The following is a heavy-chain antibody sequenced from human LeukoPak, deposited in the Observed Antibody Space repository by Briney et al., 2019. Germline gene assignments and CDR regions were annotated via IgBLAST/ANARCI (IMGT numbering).Heavy chain of an antibody. V-gene: IGHV4-30-4*01. J-gene: IGHJ1*01. CDR1: GGSISSGDYY. Sequence: PSQTLSLTCTVSGGSISSGDYYWSWVRQPPGRGLEWIGYIYRSGSTFYNPSLKSRVTISVDTSKNQFSLKLSSVTAADTAVYYCVGDALYSSTWYPGPWGQGTLVTVSS. CDR2: IYRSGST. CDR3: VGDALYSSTWYPGP. D-gene: IGHD6-13*01.